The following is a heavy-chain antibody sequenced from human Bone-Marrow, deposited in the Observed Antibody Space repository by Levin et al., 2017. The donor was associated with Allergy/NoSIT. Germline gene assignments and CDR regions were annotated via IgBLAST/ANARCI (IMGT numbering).Heavy chain of an antibody. CDR3: ASQGALAGALDY. J-gene: IGHJ4*02. V-gene: IGHV3-30-3*01. CDR1: GFTFSSYA. D-gene: IGHD6-19*01. Sequence: GGSLRLSCAASGFTFSSYAMHWVRQAPGKGLEWVAVISYDGSNKYYADSVKGRFTISRDNSKNTLYLQMNSLRAEDTAVYYCASQGALAGALDYWGQGTLVTVSS. CDR2: ISYDGSNK.